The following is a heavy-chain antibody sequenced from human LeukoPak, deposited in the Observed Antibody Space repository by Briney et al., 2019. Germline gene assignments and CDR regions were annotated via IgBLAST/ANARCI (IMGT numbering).Heavy chain of an antibody. Sequence: HGESLKISCKGSGYSFTSYWISWVRQMPGKGLEWMGRIDPSDSYTNYSPSFQGHVTISADKSISTAYLQWSSLKASDTAMYYCARPSSGWYVLDYWGQGTLVTVSS. V-gene: IGHV5-10-1*01. CDR2: IDPSDSYT. CDR1: GYSFTSYW. J-gene: IGHJ4*02. D-gene: IGHD6-19*01. CDR3: ARPSSGWYVLDY.